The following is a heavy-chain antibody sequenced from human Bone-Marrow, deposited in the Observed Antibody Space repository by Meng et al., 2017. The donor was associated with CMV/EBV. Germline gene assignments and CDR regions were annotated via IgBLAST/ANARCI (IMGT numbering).Heavy chain of an antibody. CDR2: IIPILGIA. CDR1: GGTFSSYT. D-gene: IGHD5-18*01. V-gene: IGHV1-69*02. Sequence: SVKVSCKASGGTFSSYTISWVRQAPGQGLEWMGRIIPILGIANYAQKFQGRVTITADKSTSTAYMELSSLRSEDTAVYYCARGTGSGYSYGWDDYWGQGTLVTVSS. J-gene: IGHJ4*02. CDR3: ARGTGSGYSYGWDDY.